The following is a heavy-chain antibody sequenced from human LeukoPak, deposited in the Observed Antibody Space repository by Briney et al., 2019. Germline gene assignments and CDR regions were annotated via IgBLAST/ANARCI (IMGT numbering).Heavy chain of an antibody. V-gene: IGHV3-74*01. CDR1: GFAFFNHW. D-gene: IGHD6-25*01. CDR2: IDSDGSTT. CDR3: VRGVNAAGSN. Sequence: GGSLRLSCTASGFAFFNHWMHWVRQAPGKGLVWVSRIDSDGSTTDYADSVKGRFTISRDNAKNALFLQMSSLRAEDTAVYYCVRGVNAAGSNWGQGALVTVAS. J-gene: IGHJ4*02.